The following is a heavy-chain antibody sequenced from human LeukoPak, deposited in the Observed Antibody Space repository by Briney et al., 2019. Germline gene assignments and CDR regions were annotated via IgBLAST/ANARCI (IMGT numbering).Heavy chain of an antibody. CDR2: VYNSGTT. D-gene: IGHD3-22*01. J-gene: IGHJ4*02. Sequence: SETLSLTCTVSGGSVSSFYWSWLRQPPGKELEWIGKVYNSGTTNYNPSLKRRVTISVDTSKNLLSLQLRSVTAADTAVYYCARHRFASVVILDHWGQGALVTVSS. V-gene: IGHV4-59*08. CDR3: ARHRFASVVILDH. CDR1: GGSVSSFY.